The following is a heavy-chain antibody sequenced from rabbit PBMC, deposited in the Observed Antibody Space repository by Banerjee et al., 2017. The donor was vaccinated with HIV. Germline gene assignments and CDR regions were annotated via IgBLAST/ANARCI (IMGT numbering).Heavy chain of an antibody. CDR3: ARRDGGYDL. V-gene: IGHV1S40*01. CDR2: INMVTGKS. Sequence: LEWITCINMVTGKSVYASWAKGRFIMSRTSSTKVTLQMTSLTAADTATYFCARRDGGYDLWGPGTLVTVS. D-gene: IGHD1-1*01. J-gene: IGHJ4*01.